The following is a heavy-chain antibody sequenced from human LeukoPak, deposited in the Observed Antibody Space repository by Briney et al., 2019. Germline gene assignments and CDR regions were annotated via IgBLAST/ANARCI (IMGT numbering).Heavy chain of an antibody. Sequence: GGSLRLSCAASGFTFSSYAMSWVRQAPGKGLEWVSAITSGANTYYADSVKGRFTISRDNTKNSLYLQMNSLRAEDTAVYYCASVLWFGGIFFDYWGQGTLVTVSS. V-gene: IGHV3-23*01. D-gene: IGHD3-10*01. CDR2: ITSGANT. CDR3: ASVLWFGGIFFDY. J-gene: IGHJ4*02. CDR1: GFTFSSYA.